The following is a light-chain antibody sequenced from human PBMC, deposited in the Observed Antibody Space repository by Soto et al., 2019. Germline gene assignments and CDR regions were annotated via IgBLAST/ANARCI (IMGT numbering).Light chain of an antibody. CDR3: QSYDNTLGGLGWV. CDR1: SSDIAIYNY. CDR2: EVS. Sequence: QSALTQPPSASGSPGQSVTISCTGTSSDIAIYNYVSWYQQHPGKAPKLMIFEVSKRPSGVPVRFSGSKSANTASLTVSGLQAEDEADYYCQSYDNTLGGLGWVFGGGTKVTVL. V-gene: IGLV2-8*01. J-gene: IGLJ3*02.